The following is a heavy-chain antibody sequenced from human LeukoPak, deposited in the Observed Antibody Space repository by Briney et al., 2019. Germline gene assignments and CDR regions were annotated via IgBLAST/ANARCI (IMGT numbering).Heavy chain of an antibody. CDR1: GYTFTAYY. J-gene: IGHJ5*02. CDR3: AKSSLYCSGGSCYTRSAHWFDP. V-gene: IGHV1-2*02. Sequence: GASVKVSCKASGYTFTAYYIHWVRQAPGQGLEWMGWINPNSGGTNYAQKFQGRVTMTRDTSISTAYMELSRLRSDDTAVYYCAKSSLYCSGGSCYTRSAHWFDPWGQGTLVTVSS. D-gene: IGHD2-15*01. CDR2: INPNSGGT.